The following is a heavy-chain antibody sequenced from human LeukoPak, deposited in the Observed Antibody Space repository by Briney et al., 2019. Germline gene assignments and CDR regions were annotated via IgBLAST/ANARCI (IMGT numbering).Heavy chain of an antibody. CDR2: ISGSGSRT. V-gene: IGHV3-23*01. CDR1: GFTFSNAW. J-gene: IGHJ4*02. CDR3: AKVGLGGAYYDY. D-gene: IGHD1-26*01. Sequence: PGGSLRLSCAASGFTFSNAWMSWVRQAPGKGLEWVSVISGSGSRTDYADSVKGRFTISRDNSKNTLYLQMNSLRAEDTAVYYCAKVGLGGAYYDYWGQGTLVTVSS.